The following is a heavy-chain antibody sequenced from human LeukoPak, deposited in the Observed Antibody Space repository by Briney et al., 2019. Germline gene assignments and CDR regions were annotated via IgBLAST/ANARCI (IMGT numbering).Heavy chain of an antibody. CDR1: GFTFSSYN. CDR3: ARGINYYDSSGYYYGPSDAFDI. D-gene: IGHD3-22*01. CDR2: ISSSRRTI. J-gene: IGHJ3*02. V-gene: IGHV3-48*01. Sequence: GGALRLSCAASGFTFSSYNINWVRQAPGKGLEWVSYISSSRRTISYADSVKGRFTISRDNAKNSLYLQMNSLRAEDTAVYYCARGINYYDSSGYYYGPSDAFDIWGQGTMVTVSS.